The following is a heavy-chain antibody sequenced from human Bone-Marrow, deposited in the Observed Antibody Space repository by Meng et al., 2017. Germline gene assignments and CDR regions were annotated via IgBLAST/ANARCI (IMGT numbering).Heavy chain of an antibody. J-gene: IGHJ5*02. V-gene: IGHV1-3*01. CDR2: IHGADGDT. CDR1: GYTFTNFA. CDR3: ARESRGGNFDP. Sequence: ASVKVSCKASGYTFTNFAIHWVRQAPGQRPEWMGWIHGADGDTKYSQSFQGRVTITMDTSASTGYMELSSLTSKDTAVYYCARESRGGNFDPWGHGTRVTGAS. D-gene: IGHD3-16*01.